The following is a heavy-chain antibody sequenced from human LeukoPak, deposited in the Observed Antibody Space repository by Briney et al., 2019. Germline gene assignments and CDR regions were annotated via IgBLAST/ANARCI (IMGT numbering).Heavy chain of an antibody. CDR1: GFTFSSYS. J-gene: IGHJ4*02. CDR2: ISSSSNII. Sequence: GGSLRLSCAASGFTFSSYSMNWVRQAPGKGLEWVSYISSSSNIISYADSVKGRFTISRDNAKNSLYLQMNSLRAEDTAVYYCARGSGEMRWLPQYYFDYWGQGTLVTVSS. V-gene: IGHV3-48*01. D-gene: IGHD6-19*01. CDR3: ARGSGEMRWLPQYYFDY.